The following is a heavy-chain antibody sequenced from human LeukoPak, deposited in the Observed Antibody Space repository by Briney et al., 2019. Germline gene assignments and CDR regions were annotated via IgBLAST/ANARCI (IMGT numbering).Heavy chain of an antibody. CDR2: IFPSVGNT. V-gene: IGHV1-46*01. Sequence: GASVSVSCKASGYTFTRYYLHWVRQAPGQGLEWMGIIFPSVGNTNYAQKFQGRVTMTRDMSTSTVYMELSSLTSEDTAVYYCARLYILTGYSPGYYFDYWGQGTLVTVSS. CDR1: GYTFTRYY. J-gene: IGHJ4*02. CDR3: ARLYILTGYSPGYYFDY. D-gene: IGHD3-9*01.